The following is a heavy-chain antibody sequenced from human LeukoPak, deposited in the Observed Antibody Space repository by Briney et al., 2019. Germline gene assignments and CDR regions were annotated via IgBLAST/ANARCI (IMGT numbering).Heavy chain of an antibody. J-gene: IGHJ6*02. CDR1: GGSISSGGYY. D-gene: IGHD5-18*01. CDR3: ARGGYSYGYYYYGMDV. CDR2: IYYSGST. Sequence: SETLSLTCTVSGGSISSGGYYWSWIRQHPGKGLEWIGYIYYSGSTYYNPSLKSRVTISVDTSKNQFSLKLSSVTAADTAVYYCARGGYSYGYYYYGMDVWGRGTTVTVSS. V-gene: IGHV4-31*03.